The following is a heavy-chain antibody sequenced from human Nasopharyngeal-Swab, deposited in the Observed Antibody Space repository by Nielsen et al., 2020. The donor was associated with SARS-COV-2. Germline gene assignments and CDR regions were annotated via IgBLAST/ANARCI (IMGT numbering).Heavy chain of an antibody. CDR2: ISGSGGST. Sequence: GGSLRLSCSASGFIFKNYAMSWVRQAPGKGLEWVSAISGSGGSTYYADSVKGRFTISRDNSKNTLYLQMNSLRAEDTAVYYCAKDYCSSTSCYPAFDIWGQGTMVTVSS. CDR3: AKDYCSSTSCYPAFDI. CDR1: GFIFKNYA. V-gene: IGHV3-23*01. J-gene: IGHJ3*02. D-gene: IGHD2-2*01.